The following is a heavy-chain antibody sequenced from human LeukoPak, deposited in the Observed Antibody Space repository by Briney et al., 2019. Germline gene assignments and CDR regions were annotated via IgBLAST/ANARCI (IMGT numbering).Heavy chain of an antibody. CDR1: GFTVSSNY. V-gene: IGHV3-53*01. J-gene: IGHJ6*02. Sequence: GGSLRLSCAASGFTVSSNYMSWVRQAPGEGLEWVSVIYSGGSTYYADSVKGRFTISRDNSKNTLYLQMNSLRAEDTAVYYCARDRGSGSYSYYYGMDVWGQGTTVTVSS. D-gene: IGHD3-10*01. CDR2: IYSGGST. CDR3: ARDRGSGSYSYYYGMDV.